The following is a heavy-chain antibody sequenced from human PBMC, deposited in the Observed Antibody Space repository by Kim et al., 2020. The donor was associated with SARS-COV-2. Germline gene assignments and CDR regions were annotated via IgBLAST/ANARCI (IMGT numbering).Heavy chain of an antibody. Sequence: SETLSLTCFVSGGSTRSPTYYWGWIRQPPGKGLEWIGNVYYSGNTYYNPSLKSRVTISIDTFKNQFSLNLSSVTAADTAVYYCARVDSNYFDYWGQETLVTVSS. D-gene: IGHD4-4*01. CDR1: GGSTRSPTYY. CDR3: ARVDSNYFDY. J-gene: IGHJ4*02. V-gene: IGHV4-39*01. CDR2: VYYSGNT.